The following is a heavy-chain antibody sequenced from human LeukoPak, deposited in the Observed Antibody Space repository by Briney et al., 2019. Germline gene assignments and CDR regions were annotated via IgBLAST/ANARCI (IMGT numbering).Heavy chain of an antibody. D-gene: IGHD6-19*01. V-gene: IGHV3-9*01. Sequence: GRSLRLSCAASGFTFDDYAMHWVRQAPGKGLEWVSGISWNSGSIGYADSVKGRFTISRDNAKNSLYLQMNSLRAEDTALYYCAKHRSGWYGFDYWGQGTLVTVSS. CDR1: GFTFDDYA. CDR3: AKHRSGWYGFDY. J-gene: IGHJ4*02. CDR2: ISWNSGSI.